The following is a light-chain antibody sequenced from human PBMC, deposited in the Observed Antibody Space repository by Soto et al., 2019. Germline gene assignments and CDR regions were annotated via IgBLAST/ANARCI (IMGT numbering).Light chain of an antibody. CDR2: DAS. J-gene: IGKJ4*01. CDR1: QGISSG. Sequence: GDRVTITCRASQGISSGLSWYQQKPGIAPXVLIYDASXXESGVPSRFSCXGSGTXYTLTISRLQPEDFATYYCQQFNSYPFTFGGGTRVXIX. CDR3: QQFNSYPFT. V-gene: IGKV1-13*02.